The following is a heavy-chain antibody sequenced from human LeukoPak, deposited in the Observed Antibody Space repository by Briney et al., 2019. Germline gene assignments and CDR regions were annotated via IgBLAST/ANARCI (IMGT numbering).Heavy chain of an antibody. V-gene: IGHV1-46*01. D-gene: IGHD1-26*01. Sequence: ASVNVSCKASGFTFTAYWMHWVRQAPGQGLEWMGVVNPTADNRVYAQKFQGRVTMTRDTSTSTAYMELSSLRSEDTAVYFCARDNSRREGGTTFWWFDPWGQGTLVTVSS. CDR1: GFTFTAYW. J-gene: IGHJ5*02. CDR2: VNPTADNR. CDR3: ARDNSRREGGTTFWWFDP.